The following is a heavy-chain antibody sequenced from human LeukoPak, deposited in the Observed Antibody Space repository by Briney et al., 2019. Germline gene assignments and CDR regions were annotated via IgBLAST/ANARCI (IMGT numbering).Heavy chain of an antibody. Sequence: GGSLRLFCAASGFTFSDYYMSWIRQAPGKGLEWISYISGSGTNIYYADSVRGRFTISRDNAKNSLYLQMNGLRAEDTAVYYRARTGDRGGFDYWGQGTLVTVSS. CDR3: ARTGDRGGFDY. J-gene: IGHJ4*02. CDR2: ISGSGTNI. V-gene: IGHV3-11*01. CDR1: GFTFSDYY. D-gene: IGHD7-27*01.